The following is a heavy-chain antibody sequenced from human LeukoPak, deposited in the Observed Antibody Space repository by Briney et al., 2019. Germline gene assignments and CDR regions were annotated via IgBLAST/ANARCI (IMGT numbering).Heavy chain of an antibody. J-gene: IGHJ4*02. CDR1: GYTFTSYG. D-gene: IGHD4-17*01. CDR3: ARAVPYGAYAAYIDY. V-gene: IGHV1-3*03. Sequence: ASVKVSCKASGYTFTSYGISWVRQAPGQGLEWMGWINAGNGNTKYSQEFQGRVTITRDTSASTAYMELSSLRSEDMAVYYCARAVPYGAYAAYIDYWGQGTLVTVSS. CDR2: INAGNGNT.